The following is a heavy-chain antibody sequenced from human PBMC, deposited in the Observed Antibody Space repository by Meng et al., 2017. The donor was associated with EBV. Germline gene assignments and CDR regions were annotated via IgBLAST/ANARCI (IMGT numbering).Heavy chain of an antibody. J-gene: IGHJ5*02. V-gene: IGHV4-39*07. CDR1: GASNSSSGYY. CDR2: IYYSGST. CDR3: ARVVATIFTNWFDP. Sequence: QLQVQASGPGVVTPSAALSLTCTCTGASNSSSGYYWRWIRQPPGKGLEWIGSIYYSGSTYYNPSLKSRVTISVDTSKNQFSLKLSSVTAADTAVYYCARVVATIFTNWFDPWGQGTLVTVSS. D-gene: IGHD5-12*01.